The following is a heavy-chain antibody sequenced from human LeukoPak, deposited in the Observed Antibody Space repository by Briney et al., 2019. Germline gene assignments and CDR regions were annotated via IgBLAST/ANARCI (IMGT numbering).Heavy chain of an antibody. Sequence: SQTLSLTCAISVDSVSSNSATWNWIRQSPSRGLEWLGRTYYRSRWLNDYAVPVKGRITVNPDTSKNQFSLQLHSVSPEDTAVYYCVRDSGMGLDAFDIWGQGTMVTVSS. CDR3: VRDSGMGLDAFDI. D-gene: IGHD3-10*01. CDR1: VDSVSSNSAT. CDR2: TYYRSRWLN. V-gene: IGHV6-1*01. J-gene: IGHJ3*02.